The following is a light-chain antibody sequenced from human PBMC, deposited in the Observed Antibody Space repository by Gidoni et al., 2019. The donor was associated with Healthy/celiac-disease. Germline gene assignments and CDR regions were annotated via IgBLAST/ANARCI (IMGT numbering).Light chain of an antibody. V-gene: IGKV1-33*01. CDR3: QQYDNPPYT. J-gene: IGKJ2*01. CDR1: QDISNY. Sequence: DIQMTQSPSSLSASVGDRVTITCQASQDISNYLNWYQQKPGKAPKLLIYDASNLETGVPSRLSGSGSGTDFTFTVSSLQPEDIATYYCQQYDNPPYTFGQGTKLEIK. CDR2: DAS.